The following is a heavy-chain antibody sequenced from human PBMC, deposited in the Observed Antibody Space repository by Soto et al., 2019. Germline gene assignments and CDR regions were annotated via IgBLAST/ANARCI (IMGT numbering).Heavy chain of an antibody. V-gene: IGHV3-33*01. CDR2: IWSDGTNK. CDR1: GFTFSTYG. CDR3: ARDYDSSGFYPQTYYFEY. Sequence: GGSLRLSCAASGFTFSTYGMHWVRQAPGKGLEWVAVIWSDGTNKYYEDSVKGRFTISRDNSKNTLYLQMNSLRAEDTALYYCARDYDSSGFYPQTYYFEYWGQGTLVTVSS. D-gene: IGHD3-22*01. J-gene: IGHJ4*02.